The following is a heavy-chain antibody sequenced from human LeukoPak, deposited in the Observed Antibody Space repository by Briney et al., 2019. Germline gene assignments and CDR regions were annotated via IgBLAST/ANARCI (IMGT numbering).Heavy chain of an antibody. CDR2: INPNSGGT. CDR1: GYTFTSYG. D-gene: IGHD3-16*01. J-gene: IGHJ4*02. V-gene: IGHV1-2*02. Sequence: ASVKVSCKASGYTFTSYGISWVRQAPGQGLEWMGWINPNSGGTNYAQKFQGRVTMTRDTSISTAYMELSRLRSDDTAVYYCARCYDYVWGSLDYWGQGTLVTVSS. CDR3: ARCYDYVWGSLDY.